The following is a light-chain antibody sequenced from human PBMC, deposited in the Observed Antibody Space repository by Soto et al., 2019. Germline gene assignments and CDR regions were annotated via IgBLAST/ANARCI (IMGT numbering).Light chain of an antibody. Sequence: EIVMTQSPASLSVSPGERVTLSCTASQSVSRYLAWYQQIPGQAPRLLIHGASTGAIGVPARFSGSGSGTEFTLTISSLQSEDFAVYYCQQYNNWPGTFGQGTKVDIK. CDR1: QSVSRY. CDR3: QQYNNWPGT. CDR2: GAS. J-gene: IGKJ1*01. V-gene: IGKV3-15*01.